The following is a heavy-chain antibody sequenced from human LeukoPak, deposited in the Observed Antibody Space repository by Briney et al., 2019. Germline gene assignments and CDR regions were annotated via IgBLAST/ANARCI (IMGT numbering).Heavy chain of an antibody. D-gene: IGHD2/OR15-2a*01. Sequence: SETLSLTCTVPDGSISSHYWSWIRQPPGRGLEWIGYIYTSGNTNTNPSLKSRVTISEDTSKKQLSLNLSSVTAADTAVYYCARRALRIGAFDYWGQGILVTVSS. V-gene: IGHV4-4*09. J-gene: IGHJ4*02. CDR2: IYTSGNT. CDR3: ARRALRIGAFDY. CDR1: DGSISSHY.